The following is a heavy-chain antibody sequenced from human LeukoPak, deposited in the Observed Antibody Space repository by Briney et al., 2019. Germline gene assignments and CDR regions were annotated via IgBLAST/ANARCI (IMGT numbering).Heavy chain of an antibody. CDR2: ISHDASSK. CDR1: GFSFSNYG. J-gene: IGHJ6*02. D-gene: IGHD1-26*01. V-gene: IGHV3-30*18. CDR3: AKPGSWELWRGGYYYGMDV. Sequence: GGSLRLPCAASGFSFSNYGMHWVRQAPGKGLEWVAVISHDASSKFYVDSVKGRFTISRDNSKNTMYLQMNSLRAEDTAVYYCAKPGSWELWRGGYYYGMDVWGQGTTVTVSS.